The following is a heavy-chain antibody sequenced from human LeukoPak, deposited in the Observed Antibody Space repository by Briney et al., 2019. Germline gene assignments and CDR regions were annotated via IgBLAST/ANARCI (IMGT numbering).Heavy chain of an antibody. D-gene: IGHD2-2*01. V-gene: IGHV1-2*02. Sequence: GAPVKVSCKASGYTFTGYYMHWVRQAPGQGFEWMGWINPNSGDTNCTQKFQGRVTMTRDTSISTAHMELSRLRSDDTAVYYCARANPPYCSSTTCLFDYWGQGTLVTVSS. J-gene: IGHJ4*02. CDR3: ARANPPYCSSTTCLFDY. CDR1: GYTFTGYY. CDR2: INPNSGDT.